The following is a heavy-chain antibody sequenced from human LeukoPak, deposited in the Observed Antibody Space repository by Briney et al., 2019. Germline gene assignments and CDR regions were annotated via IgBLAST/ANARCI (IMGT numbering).Heavy chain of an antibody. CDR2: VSKSGST. Sequence: SETLSLTCTVSGGSITSHFWTWIRQAPGKGLEWVGYVSKSGSTNYNPSLQSRITISVDTSKNQVFLKLTSMTAADTAVYFCARDDYGVFDAFDVWGQGTVVTVSS. D-gene: IGHD3-16*01. CDR3: ARDDYGVFDAFDV. J-gene: IGHJ3*01. V-gene: IGHV4-4*08. CDR1: GGSITSHF.